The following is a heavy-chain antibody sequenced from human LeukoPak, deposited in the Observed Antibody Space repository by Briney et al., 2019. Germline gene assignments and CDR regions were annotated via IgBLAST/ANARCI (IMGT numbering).Heavy chain of an antibody. CDR3: ARGGGGYYYVGAYYYMDV. CDR2: MNPNSGNT. CDR1: GYTFTSYD. J-gene: IGHJ6*03. Sequence: GASVKVSCKASGYTFTSYDINWVRQATGQGLEWMGWMNPNSGNTGYAQKFQGRVTMTRNTSISTAYMELSILRSEDTAVYYCARGGGGYYYVGAYYYMDVWGKGTTVTISS. V-gene: IGHV1-8*01. D-gene: IGHD3-22*01.